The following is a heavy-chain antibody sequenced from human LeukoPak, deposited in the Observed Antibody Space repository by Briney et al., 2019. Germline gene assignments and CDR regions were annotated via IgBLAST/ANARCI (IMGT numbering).Heavy chain of an antibody. J-gene: IGHJ4*02. Sequence: GGSLRLSCAASGFTFSSYSMNWVRQAPGKGLEWVSSISSSSSYIYYADSVKGRFTISRDNAKNSLYLQMNSLRAEDTAVYYCARSRNGEWELLNGYYFDYWGQGTLVTVSS. CDR2: ISSSSSYI. CDR3: ARSRNGEWELLNGYYFDY. CDR1: GFTFSSYS. V-gene: IGHV3-21*01. D-gene: IGHD1-26*01.